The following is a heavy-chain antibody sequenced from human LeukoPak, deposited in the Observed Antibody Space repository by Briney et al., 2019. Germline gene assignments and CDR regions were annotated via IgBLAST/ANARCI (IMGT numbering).Heavy chain of an antibody. J-gene: IGHJ4*02. Sequence: GGSLRLSCAASGFTFSTNYMSWVRQAPGKGLEWVSVIYSGGSPYYADSVKGRFTIARDNSKNTLYLQMNSLRAEDTAVYYCARDLNYYDSSGYGHWGQGTLVTVSS. CDR3: ARDLNYYDSSGYGH. CDR2: IYSGGSP. D-gene: IGHD3-22*01. CDR1: GFTFSTNY. V-gene: IGHV3-53*01.